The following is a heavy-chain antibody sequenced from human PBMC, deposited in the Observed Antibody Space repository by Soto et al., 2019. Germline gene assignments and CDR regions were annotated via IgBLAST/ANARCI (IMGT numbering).Heavy chain of an antibody. CDR2: ISYDGSNK. Sequence: QVQLVESGGGVVQPGRSLRLSCAASGFTFSSYGMHWVRQAPGKGLEWVAVISYDGSNKYYADSVKGRFTISRDNSKNTLYLQMNSLRADDTAVYYCAKGPTYYYDSSGYGAIDYWGQGTLVTVSS. V-gene: IGHV3-30*18. D-gene: IGHD3-22*01. J-gene: IGHJ4*02. CDR3: AKGPTYYYDSSGYGAIDY. CDR1: GFTFSSYG.